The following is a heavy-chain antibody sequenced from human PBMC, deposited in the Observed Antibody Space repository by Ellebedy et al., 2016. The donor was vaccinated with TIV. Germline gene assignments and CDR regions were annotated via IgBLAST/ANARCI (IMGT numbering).Heavy chain of an antibody. CDR2: ISGYSGNT. CDR3: ARGSGPNWLDP. V-gene: IGHV1-18*04. CDR1: GFTFTRYG. D-gene: IGHD6-19*01. J-gene: IGHJ5*01. Sequence: AVSVKVSCKASGFTFTRYGINWVRQAPGQGLEWMGWISGYSGNTDYAQKFQGRVTMTTDTGTNTGYMELTSLTSDDTAVYYCARGSGPNWLDPWGQGTLVTVSS.